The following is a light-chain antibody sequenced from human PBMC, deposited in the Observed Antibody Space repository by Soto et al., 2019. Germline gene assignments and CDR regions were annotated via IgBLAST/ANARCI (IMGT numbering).Light chain of an antibody. V-gene: IGKV1-39*01. CDR2: GAS. J-gene: IGKJ1*01. Sequence: DIELTQSPPSLAASVGDRVTITCRASQNINNYLIWYQQKPGKAPQLLIYGASILQSGVPSRFSGSASGTDFTLTLGSLQPEDFATYYCQESYSVPGTFGQGTKVEI. CDR3: QESYSVPGT. CDR1: QNINNY.